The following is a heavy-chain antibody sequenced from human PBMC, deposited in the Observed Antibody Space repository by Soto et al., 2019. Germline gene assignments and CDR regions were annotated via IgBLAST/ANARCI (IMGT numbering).Heavy chain of an antibody. D-gene: IGHD1-20*01. V-gene: IGHV3-33*01. J-gene: IGHJ6*02. CDR3: ARDFGITGTTSGMDV. Sequence: GGSLRLSCAASGFTFSSYGMHWVRQAPGKGLEWVAVIWYDGSNKYYADSVKGRFTISRDNSKNTLYLQMNSLRAEDTAVYYCARDFGITGTTSGMDVWGQGTTVTVSS. CDR2: IWYDGSNK. CDR1: GFTFSSYG.